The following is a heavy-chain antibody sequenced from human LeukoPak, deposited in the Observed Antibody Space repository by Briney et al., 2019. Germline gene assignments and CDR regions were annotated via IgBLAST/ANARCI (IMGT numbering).Heavy chain of an antibody. D-gene: IGHD2-2*01. CDR2: IYYSGST. V-gene: IGHV4-59*01. J-gene: IGHJ4*02. CDR3: ARILRDFSSTSCYAGTVDY. CDR1: GGSISSYY. Sequence: SETLSLTCTVSGGSISSYYWSWIRQPPGKGLEWIGYIYYSGSTNYNPSLKSRVTISVDTSKNQFSLKLSSVTAADTAVYYCARILRDFSSTSCYAGTVDYWGQGTLVTVSS.